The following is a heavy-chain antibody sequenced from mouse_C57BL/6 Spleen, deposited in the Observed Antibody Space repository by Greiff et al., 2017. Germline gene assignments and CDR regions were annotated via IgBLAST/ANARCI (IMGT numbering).Heavy chain of an antibody. V-gene: IGHV1-58*01. Sequence: VQLKQSGAELVRPGSSVKMSCKTSGYTFTSYGINWVKQRPGQGLEWIGYIYIGNGYTEYNEKFKRKATLTLDTSSSAAYMQLSSLTSEDSAIYFCSRRDYGSSYCAMDYWGQGTSVTVSA. D-gene: IGHD1-1*01. CDR3: SRRDYGSSYCAMDY. CDR1: GYTFTSYG. CDR2: IYIGNGYT. J-gene: IGHJ4*01.